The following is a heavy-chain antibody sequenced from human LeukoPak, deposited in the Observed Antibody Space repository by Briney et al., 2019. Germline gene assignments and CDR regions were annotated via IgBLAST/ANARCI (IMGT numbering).Heavy chain of an antibody. CDR1: GFTFSSYG. Sequence: GGSLRLSCAASGFTFSSYGMHWVRQAPGKGLEWVAVIWYDGSNKYYADSVKGRFTISRDNSKNTLYLQMNSLRAEDTAVYYCAREVVGYGDGGGPFDYWGQGTLVTVSS. CDR2: IWYDGSNK. D-gene: IGHD4-17*01. CDR3: AREVVGYGDGGGPFDY. V-gene: IGHV3-33*01. J-gene: IGHJ4*02.